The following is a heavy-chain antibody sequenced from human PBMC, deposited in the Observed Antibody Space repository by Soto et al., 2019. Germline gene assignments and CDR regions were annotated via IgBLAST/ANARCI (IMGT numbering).Heavy chain of an antibody. CDR3: ARXQLQTGTDY. CDR2: ISSSSSTI. D-gene: IGHD1-1*01. Sequence: EVQLVESGGGLVQPGGSLRLSCAASGFTFSSYSMNWVRQAPGKGLEWVSYISSSSSTIYYADSVKGRFTISRDNAKNSLYLQMNSLRAEDTAVYYCARXQLQTGTDYWGQGTLVTVSS. CDR1: GFTFSSYS. V-gene: IGHV3-48*01. J-gene: IGHJ4*02.